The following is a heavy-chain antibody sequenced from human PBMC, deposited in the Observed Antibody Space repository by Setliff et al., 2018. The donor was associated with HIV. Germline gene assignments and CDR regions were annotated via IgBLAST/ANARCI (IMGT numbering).Heavy chain of an antibody. V-gene: IGHV4-4*07. CDR2: VYSSGNT. CDR1: GASISSQY. Sequence: SETLSLTCIVSGASISSQYWSWIRQPAGKGLEWIGRVYSSGNTNYNPSFKSRVTMSVDTSKNQFSLKVSSVTAADTAVYYCARGHTPMAPLPFDYWGQGTLVTVSS. D-gene: IGHD5-18*01. J-gene: IGHJ4*02. CDR3: ARGHTPMAPLPFDY.